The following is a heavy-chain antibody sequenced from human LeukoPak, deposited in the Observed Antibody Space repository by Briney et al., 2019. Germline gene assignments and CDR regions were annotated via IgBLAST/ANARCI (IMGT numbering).Heavy chain of an antibody. CDR3: ARLSNYAVYNWFDP. V-gene: IGHV1-69*13. D-gene: IGHD4-11*01. J-gene: IGHJ5*02. CDR2: IIPIFGTA. Sequence: GASVKVSCTASGGTFSSYAISWVRQAPGQGLEWMGGIIPIFGTANYAQKFQGRVTITADESTSTAYMELSSLRSEDTAVYYCARLSNYAVYNWFDPWGQGTLVTVSS. CDR1: GGTFSSYA.